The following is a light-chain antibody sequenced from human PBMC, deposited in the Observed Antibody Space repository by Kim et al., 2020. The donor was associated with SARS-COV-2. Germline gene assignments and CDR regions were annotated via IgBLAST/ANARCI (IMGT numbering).Light chain of an antibody. CDR1: QSISSY. J-gene: IGKJ3*01. V-gene: IGKV3-11*01. CDR2: DAS. CDR3: QQRSSWLFT. Sequence: WSPDESATLSSRASQSISSYLAWYQQKPGQAPRLLIADASNRATGIPARFSGSGSGTDFTLTISSLEPEDFAVYYCQQRSSWLFTFGPGTKVDIK.